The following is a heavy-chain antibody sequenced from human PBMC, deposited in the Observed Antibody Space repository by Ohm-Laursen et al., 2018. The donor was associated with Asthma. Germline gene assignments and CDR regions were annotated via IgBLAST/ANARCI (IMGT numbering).Heavy chain of an antibody. Sequence: GASVKVSCKASGYTFTSYAMDWVRQAPGQGLEWMGGIIPIFGTANYAQKFQGRVTITADESTSTAYMELSSLRSEDTAVYYCAREGGYDLVLNAFDIWGQGTMVTVSS. D-gene: IGHD5-12*01. CDR3: AREGGYDLVLNAFDI. CDR1: GYTFTSYA. J-gene: IGHJ3*02. V-gene: IGHV1-69*13. CDR2: IIPIFGTA.